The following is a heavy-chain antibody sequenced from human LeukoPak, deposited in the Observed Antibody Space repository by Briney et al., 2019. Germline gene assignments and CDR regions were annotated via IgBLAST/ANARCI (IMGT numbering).Heavy chain of an antibody. CDR1: AFTFSTYA. D-gene: IGHD1-20*01. Sequence: GGSLRLSCAASAFTFSTYAMSWVRQAPGKGLEWVSGISGSGGSTKYADSVKGRFTISRDNSKNVLYLQMNSLRAEDTAVYYCAKQSITLIRGILDYWGQGTLVIVSS. CDR3: AKQSITLIRGILDY. V-gene: IGHV3-23*01. CDR2: ISGSGGST. J-gene: IGHJ4*02.